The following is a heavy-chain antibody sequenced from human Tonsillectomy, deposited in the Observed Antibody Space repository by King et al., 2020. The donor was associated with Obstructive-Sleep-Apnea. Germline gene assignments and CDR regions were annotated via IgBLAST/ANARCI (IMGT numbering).Heavy chain of an antibody. CDR1: GFTFSSYA. D-gene: IGHD1-26*01. CDR2: ISYDGSSE. V-gene: IGHV3-30-3*01. CDR3: ARDRYSGSPGGYFDY. Sequence: VQLVESGGGVVQPGRSLRLSCAASGFTFSSYAMHWVRQAPGKGLEWVAVISYDGSSEYYADSVKGRFTISRDNSKNTLYLQMNSLSAEDTAVYYCARDRYSGSPGGYFDYWGQGTLVTVSS. J-gene: IGHJ4*02.